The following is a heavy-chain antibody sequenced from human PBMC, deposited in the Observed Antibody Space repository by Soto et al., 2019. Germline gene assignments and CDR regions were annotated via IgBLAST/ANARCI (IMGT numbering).Heavy chain of an antibody. CDR2: ISYDGSNK. V-gene: IGHV3-30-3*01. D-gene: IGHD5-18*01. Sequence: GGSLRLSCAASGFTFSSYAMHWVRQAPGKGLEWVAVISYDGSNKYYADPVKGRFTISRDDSKNTLYLQMNSLRAEDTAVYYCARAVRGYSDGDSDYWGQGTLVTVSS. CDR1: GFTFSSYA. J-gene: IGHJ4*02. CDR3: ARAVRGYSDGDSDY.